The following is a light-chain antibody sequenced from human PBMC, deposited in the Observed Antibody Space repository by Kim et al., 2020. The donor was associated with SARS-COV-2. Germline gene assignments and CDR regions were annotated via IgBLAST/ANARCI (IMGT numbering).Light chain of an antibody. CDR1: SLRDYY. CDR3: NSRDSGDNVVV. Sequence: SSELTQDPAVSVALGQTIRISCQGDSLRDYYASWYQQKPGQAPVLVLYDKDKRPSGIPDRFSGSRSGNTASLTITGAQAEDEADYYCNSRDSGDNVVVFG. CDR2: DKD. V-gene: IGLV3-19*01. J-gene: IGLJ2*01.